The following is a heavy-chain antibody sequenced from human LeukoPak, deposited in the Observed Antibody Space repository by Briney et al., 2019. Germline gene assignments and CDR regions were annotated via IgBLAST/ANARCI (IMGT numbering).Heavy chain of an antibody. J-gene: IGHJ4*02. CDR3: ARAASITMIVDDGYYFDY. V-gene: IGHV4-30-2*01. Sequence: SETLSLTCTVSGGSISSGGYYWSWIRQPPGKGLEWIGYIYHNGSTYYNPSLKSRVTISVDRSKNQFSLKLSSVTAADTAVYYCARAASITMIVDDGYYFDYWGQGTLVTVSS. CDR2: IYHNGST. D-gene: IGHD3-22*01. CDR1: GGSISSGGYY.